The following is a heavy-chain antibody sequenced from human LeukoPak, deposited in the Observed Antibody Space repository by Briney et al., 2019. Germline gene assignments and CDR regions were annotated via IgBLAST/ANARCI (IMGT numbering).Heavy chain of an antibody. CDR1: GFTFGDYT. D-gene: IGHD3-3*01. Sequence: GGSLRLSCTASGFTFGDYTMSWVRQAPGKGLEWVGFIRSKAYGGTTEYAASVKGRFTISRDDSKSIAHLQMNSLKTEDTAVYYCTRYFDFWSGSYYFDYWGQGALVTVSS. CDR3: TRYFDFWSGSYYFDY. J-gene: IGHJ4*02. CDR2: IRSKAYGGTT. V-gene: IGHV3-49*04.